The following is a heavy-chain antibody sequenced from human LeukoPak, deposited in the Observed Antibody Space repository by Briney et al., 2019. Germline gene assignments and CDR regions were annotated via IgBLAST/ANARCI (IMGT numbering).Heavy chain of an antibody. Sequence: PSETLSLTCTVSGGSITGYYWNWIRQPAGQGLEWLGRVYSSGVGNYNPSLTSRVTMSVDTSKDQFSLKLTSLTAADTAVYYCAREEFLHEIDSSGYFVYWGQGTLVTVSS. CDR1: GGSITGYY. V-gene: IGHV4-4*07. J-gene: IGHJ4*02. CDR3: AREEFLHEIDSSGYFVY. CDR2: VYSSGVG. D-gene: IGHD3-22*01.